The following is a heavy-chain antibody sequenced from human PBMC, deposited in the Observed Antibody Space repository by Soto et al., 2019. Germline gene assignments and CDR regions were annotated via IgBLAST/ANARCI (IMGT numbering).Heavy chain of an antibody. V-gene: IGHV3-15*07. D-gene: IGHD1-26*01. CDR2: IKSKTDGGTT. CDR3: TTDFRSGSYPEGGYGMDV. Sequence: GALRLSCAASGFTFSNAWMNWVRQAPGKGLEWVGRIKSKTDGGTTDYAAPVKGRFTISRDDSKNTLYLQMNSLKTEDTAVYYCTTDFRSGSYPEGGYGMDVWGQGTTVTVS. CDR1: GFTFSNAW. J-gene: IGHJ6*02.